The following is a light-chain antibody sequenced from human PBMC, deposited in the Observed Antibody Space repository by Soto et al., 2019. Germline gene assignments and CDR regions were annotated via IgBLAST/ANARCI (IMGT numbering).Light chain of an antibody. CDR1: SSNIGAGYD. J-gene: IGLJ1*01. CDR2: GNS. CDR3: QSYDSSLSGSYV. V-gene: IGLV1-40*01. Sequence: QSVLTQPPSVSGAPGQRVTISCTGSSSNIGAGYDVHWCQQLPGTAPKLLIYGNSNRPSGVPDRFSGSKSGTSASLAITGLQAEDEAEYYCQSYDSSLSGSYVFGTGTKLTVL.